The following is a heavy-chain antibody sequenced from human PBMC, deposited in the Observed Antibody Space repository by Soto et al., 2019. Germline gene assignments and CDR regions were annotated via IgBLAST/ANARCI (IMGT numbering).Heavy chain of an antibody. Sequence: GGSLRLSCAASGFTFSDYWMHWVRHAPGKGLVWVSRVSGDGSSTTYADSVKGRFTISRDNAKNTLFLQMNSLGAEDTAVYYCARVFSSGSGTYFNPYRYWGQGILVTVSS. CDR3: ARVFSSGSGTYFNPYRY. CDR2: VSGDGSST. J-gene: IGHJ4*02. CDR1: GFTFSDYW. V-gene: IGHV3-74*01. D-gene: IGHD3-10*01.